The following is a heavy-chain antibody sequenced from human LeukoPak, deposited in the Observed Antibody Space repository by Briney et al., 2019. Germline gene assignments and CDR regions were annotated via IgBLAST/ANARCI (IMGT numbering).Heavy chain of an antibody. D-gene: IGHD4-23*01. J-gene: IGHJ4*02. CDR2: IYHSGNT. CDR1: GDSISSSNW. Sequence: ETLSLTCAVSGDSISSSNWWTWVRQPPGKGLEWIGEIYHSGNTNYNPSLKSRVTMSVDKSKNQLSLNLNSVTAADTAVYYCARNGGNSDFDYWGQGTLVTVSS. CDR3: ARNGGNSDFDY. V-gene: IGHV4-4*02.